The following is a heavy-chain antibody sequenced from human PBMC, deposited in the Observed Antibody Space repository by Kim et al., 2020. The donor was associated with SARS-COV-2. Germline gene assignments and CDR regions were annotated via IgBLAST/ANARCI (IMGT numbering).Heavy chain of an antibody. CDR2: ISSSGSTI. J-gene: IGHJ6*03. Sequence: GGSLRLSCAASGFTFSSYEMNWVRQAPGKGLEWVSYISSSGSTIYYADSVKGRFTISRDNAKNSLYLQMNSLRAEDTAVYYCARMGYDSSGYRGWDYYYYMDVWGKGTTVTVSS. CDR3: ARMGYDSSGYRGWDYYYYMDV. CDR1: GFTFSSYE. D-gene: IGHD3-22*01. V-gene: IGHV3-48*03.